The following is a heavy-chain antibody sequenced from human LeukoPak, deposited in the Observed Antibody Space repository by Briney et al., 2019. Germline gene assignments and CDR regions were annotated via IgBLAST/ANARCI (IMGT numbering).Heavy chain of an antibody. D-gene: IGHD2-2*01. CDR3: ARDWEDGSRGAFDI. V-gene: IGHV1-2*02. CDR1: GYTFTGYY. CDR2: INPNSGGT. J-gene: IGHJ3*02. Sequence: ASVKVSCKASGYTFTGYYMHWVRQAPGQGLEWMGWINPNSGGTNYAQKFQGRVTMTRDTSISTAYMELSRLRSDDTAVYYCARDWEDGSRGAFDIWGQGTMVTVSS.